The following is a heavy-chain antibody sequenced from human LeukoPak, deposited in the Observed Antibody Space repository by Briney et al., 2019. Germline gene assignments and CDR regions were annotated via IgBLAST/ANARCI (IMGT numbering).Heavy chain of an antibody. Sequence: GGSLRLSCAASGFTFSNAWMSWVRQAPGKGLEWAGRIKSKTDGGTTDYAAPVKGRFTISRDDSKNTLYLQMNSLKTEDTAVYYCTTSDYVWGSYPYYFDYWGQGTLVTVSS. V-gene: IGHV3-15*01. CDR3: TTSDYVWGSYPYYFDY. CDR1: GFTFSNAW. D-gene: IGHD3-16*02. J-gene: IGHJ4*02. CDR2: IKSKTDGGTT.